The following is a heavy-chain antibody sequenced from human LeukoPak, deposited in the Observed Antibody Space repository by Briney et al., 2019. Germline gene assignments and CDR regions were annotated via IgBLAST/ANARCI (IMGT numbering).Heavy chain of an antibody. J-gene: IGHJ3*02. D-gene: IGHD2-2*01. Sequence: ASVKVSCKASGYTFTNYAMNWVRQAPGQGLEWMGWINTNTGNPTYAQDFTGRFVFSLDTSVSTAYLQISSLKADDTAVYYCARDPVGYCSSTSCYPSAFDIWGQGTTVTVSS. V-gene: IGHV7-4-1*02. CDR3: ARDPVGYCSSTSCYPSAFDI. CDR1: GYTFTNYA. CDR2: INTNTGNP.